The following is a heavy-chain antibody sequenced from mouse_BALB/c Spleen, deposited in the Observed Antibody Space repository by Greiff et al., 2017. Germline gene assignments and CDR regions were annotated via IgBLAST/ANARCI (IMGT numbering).Heavy chain of an antibody. CDR2: ISYSGST. V-gene: IGHV3-2*02. J-gene: IGHJ3*01. CDR3: AIYGYDAWFAY. D-gene: IGHD2-2*01. CDR1: GYSITSDYA. Sequence: EVKLQESGPGLVKPSQSLSLTCTVTGYSITSDYAWNWIRQFPGNKLEWMGYISYSGSTSYNPSLKSRISITRDTSKNQFFLQLNSVTTEDTATYYCAIYGYDAWFAYWGQGTLVTVSA.